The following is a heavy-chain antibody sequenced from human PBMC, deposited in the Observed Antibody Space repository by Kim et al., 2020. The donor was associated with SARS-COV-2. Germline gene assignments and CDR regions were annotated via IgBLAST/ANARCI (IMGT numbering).Heavy chain of an antibody. Sequence: SYAQKFQGGVTMTRDTSTSTVYMELSSLRSEDTAVYYCARVYSGYDQFDYWGQGTLVTVSS. V-gene: IGHV1-46*01. J-gene: IGHJ4*02. CDR3: ARVYSGYDQFDY. D-gene: IGHD5-12*01.